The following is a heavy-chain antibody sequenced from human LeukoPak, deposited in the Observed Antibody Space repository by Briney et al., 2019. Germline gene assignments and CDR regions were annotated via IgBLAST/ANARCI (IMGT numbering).Heavy chain of an antibody. D-gene: IGHD3-9*01. V-gene: IGHV1-2*02. CDR1: GYTFTGYY. J-gene: IGHJ5*02. CDR3: ARDGPNYDILTGYYRWFDP. CDR2: INPNSGGT. Sequence: ASVTVSCKASGYTFTGYYMHWVRQAPGQGLEWMGWINPNSGGTNYAQKFQGRVTMTRDTSISTAYMELSRLRSDDTAVYYCARDGPNYDILTGYYRWFDPWGQGTLVTVSS.